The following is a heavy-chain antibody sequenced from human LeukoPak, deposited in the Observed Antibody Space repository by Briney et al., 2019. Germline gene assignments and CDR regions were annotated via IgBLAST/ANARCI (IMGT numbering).Heavy chain of an antibody. CDR3: ARAIHPSGSYSY. V-gene: IGHV1-69*13. Sequence: SVKVSCKASGGTFSSYAISWVRQAPGQGLEWMGGIIPIYDTVNYAQNFQGRITITADQSTSTAYMELSSLRSEDTAVYYCARAIHPSGSYSYWGQGTLVTVSS. D-gene: IGHD1-26*01. J-gene: IGHJ4*02. CDR1: GGTFSSYA. CDR2: IIPIYDTV.